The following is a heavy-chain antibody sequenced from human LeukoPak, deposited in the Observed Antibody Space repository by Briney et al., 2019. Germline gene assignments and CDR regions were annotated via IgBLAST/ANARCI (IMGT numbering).Heavy chain of an antibody. D-gene: IGHD4-11*01. CDR2: IWSDGTNQ. CDR3: ARDAQRGFDYSNSLQY. V-gene: IGHV3-33*08. J-gene: IGHJ4*02. CDR1: GFTFSHYG. Sequence: GGSLILSFATSGFTFSHYGMHWGRQAPGKGVEWVAVIWSDGTNQFYADSVKGRFTISRDSSKTVYLQMNSLRVEDTAVYFCARDAQRGFDYSNSLQYWGQGTLVTVSS.